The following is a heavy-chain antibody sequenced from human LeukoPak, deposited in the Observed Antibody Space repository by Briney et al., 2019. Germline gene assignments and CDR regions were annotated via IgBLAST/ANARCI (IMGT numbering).Heavy chain of an antibody. CDR3: ARDHNKDY. Sequence: PGGSLGLSCAASGFTFSSYSMNWVRQAPGKGLEWVSSISSSSSYTYYADSVKGRFTISRDNAKNSLYLQMNSLRAEDTAVYYCARDHNKDYWGQGTLVTVSS. V-gene: IGHV3-21*01. CDR1: GFTFSSYS. CDR2: ISSSSSYT. J-gene: IGHJ4*02. D-gene: IGHD5-24*01.